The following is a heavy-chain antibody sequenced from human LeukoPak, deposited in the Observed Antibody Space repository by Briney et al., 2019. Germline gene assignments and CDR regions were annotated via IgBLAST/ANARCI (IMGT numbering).Heavy chain of an antibody. Sequence: PGGSLRLSCAASGFTFSSYSMNWVRQAPGKGLEWVSAISGSGGSTYYADSVKGRFTISRDNSKNTLYLQMNSLRAEDTAVYYCAKGRGGYRTGAAHWGQGTLVTVSS. J-gene: IGHJ4*02. CDR3: AKGRGGYRTGAAH. CDR1: GFTFSSYS. V-gene: IGHV3-23*01. D-gene: IGHD5-12*01. CDR2: ISGSGGST.